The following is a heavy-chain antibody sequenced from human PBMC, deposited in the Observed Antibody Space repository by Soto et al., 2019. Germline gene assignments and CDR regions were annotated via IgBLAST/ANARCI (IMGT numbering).Heavy chain of an antibody. V-gene: IGHV4-39*01. CDR1: GGSISSSSYY. J-gene: IGHJ4*02. CDR3: ASRAYYDFWSGYNDIVVLHDY. Sequence: SETLSLICTVSGGSISSSSYYWGWIRQPPGKGLEWIGSIYYSGSTYYNPSLRSRVTISVDTSKNQFSLKLSSVTAADTAVYYCASRAYYDFWSGYNDIVVLHDYWGQGTLVTVSS. D-gene: IGHD3-3*01. CDR2: IYYSGST.